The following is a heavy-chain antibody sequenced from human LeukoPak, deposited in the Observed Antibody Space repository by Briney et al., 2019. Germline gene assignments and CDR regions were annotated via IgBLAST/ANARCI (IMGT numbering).Heavy chain of an antibody. J-gene: IGHJ4*02. CDR1: GGSINSYY. D-gene: IGHD4-23*01. CDR2: IYSSGST. CDR3: ARTSPRYGGFDY. V-gene: IGHV4-4*07. Sequence: SETLSLTCSVSGGSINSYYWSWIRQPAGKGLEWIGRIYSSGSTNYNPSLKSRVTVSVDTSKNRFSLNLTSVTAADAAVYYCARTSPRYGGFDYWGQGTLVTVSS.